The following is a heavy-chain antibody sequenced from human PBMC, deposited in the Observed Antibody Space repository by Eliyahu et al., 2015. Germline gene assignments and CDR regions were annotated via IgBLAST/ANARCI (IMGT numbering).Heavy chain of an antibody. Sequence: EVQLVESGGGVVQPGGSLRLXCAVXGXSFEXYAMHWVRQVPGKGLGWVSLISEDGVTTYYADSVKGRFTISRDNSKNSLYLQMNSLRSEDTALYYCAKVEYSSPGGAFDVWGQGTMVTVSS. CDR1: GXSFEXYA. CDR3: AKVEYSSPGGAFDV. D-gene: IGHD6-19*01. J-gene: IGHJ3*01. CDR2: ISEDGVTT. V-gene: IGHV3-43*02.